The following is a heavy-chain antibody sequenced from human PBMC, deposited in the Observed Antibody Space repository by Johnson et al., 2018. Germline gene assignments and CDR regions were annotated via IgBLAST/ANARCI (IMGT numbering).Heavy chain of an antibody. CDR1: GFTFSRYA. D-gene: IGHD6-19*01. J-gene: IGHJ3*02. V-gene: IGHV3-64*01. CDR2: ISSNGGST. CDR3: AKGPYDEQWLVRGAFDI. Sequence: VQLVQAGGGLVQPGGSLRLSCAASGFTFSRYAMHWVRQAPGKGLEYVSAISSNGGSTYYANSVKGRFTISRDNSKNTLYLQMNRLRAEDTAVYYSAKGPYDEQWLVRGAFDIWGQGTMVTVSS.